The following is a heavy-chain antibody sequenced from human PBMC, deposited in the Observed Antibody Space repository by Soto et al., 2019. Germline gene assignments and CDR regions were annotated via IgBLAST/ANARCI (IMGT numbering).Heavy chain of an antibody. CDR3: AGITSFRGMDV. J-gene: IGHJ6*02. D-gene: IGHD3-10*01. CDR2: RYYPSTRST. CDR1: GDSVSSNSTA. V-gene: IGHV6-1*01. Sequence: PSQTLSLTCAISGDSVSSNSTAWHWIRQSHSRGLARLGRRYYPSTRSTDYALSVRRRITIHTHTPKNQFSLHLYSVTTEDTAVYYCAGITSFRGMDVWGQGTPVTVSS.